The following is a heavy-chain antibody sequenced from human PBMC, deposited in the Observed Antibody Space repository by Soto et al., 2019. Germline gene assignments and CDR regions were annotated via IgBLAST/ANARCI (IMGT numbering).Heavy chain of an antibody. V-gene: IGHV4-59*11. CDR3: ARVHSSSWYGTYYYYYGMDV. J-gene: IGHJ6*02. CDR1: GGNIISHD. D-gene: IGHD6-13*01. CDR2: IYYSGST. Sequence: SEPLPVTWSVSGGNIISHDGSWIRQPQGKGLEWIGYIYYSGSTNYNPSLKSRVTISVDTSKNQFSLKLSSVTAADTAVYYCARVHSSSWYGTYYYYYGMDVWGQGTTVTVSS.